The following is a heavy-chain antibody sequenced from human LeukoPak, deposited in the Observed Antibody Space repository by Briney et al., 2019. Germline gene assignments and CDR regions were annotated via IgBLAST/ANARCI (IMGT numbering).Heavy chain of an antibody. CDR2: INHSGST. CDR3: ARADYCSSTSCYNPPYNWFDP. V-gene: IGHV4-34*01. CDR1: GGSFSGYY. D-gene: IGHD2-2*02. J-gene: IGHJ5*02. Sequence: PSETLSLICAVYGGSFSGYYWSWIRQPPGKGLEWIGEINHSGSTNYNPSLKSRVTISVDTSKNQFSLKLSSVTAADTAVYYCARADYCSSTSCYNPPYNWFDPWGQGTLVTVSS.